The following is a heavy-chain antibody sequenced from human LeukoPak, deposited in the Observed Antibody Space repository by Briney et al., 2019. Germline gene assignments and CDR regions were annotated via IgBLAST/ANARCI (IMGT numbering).Heavy chain of an antibody. CDR3: ARLYGNSYGY. D-gene: IGHD6-6*01. J-gene: IGHJ4*02. V-gene: IGHV5-51*01. CDR2: IYPGDSDT. CDR1: GYSFTNFW. Sequence: GESLKISCKGSGYSFTNFWIGWVRQMPGKGLEWMGIIYPGDSDTRYRPSFQGQVTISADKSISTAYLQWTSLKASDTAIYYCARLYGNSYGYWGQGTLVTVSS.